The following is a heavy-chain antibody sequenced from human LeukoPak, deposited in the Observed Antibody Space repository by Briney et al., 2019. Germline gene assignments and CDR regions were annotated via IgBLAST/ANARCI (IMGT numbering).Heavy chain of an antibody. D-gene: IGHD2-8*01. CDR2: ISYDGSNK. J-gene: IGHJ4*02. Sequence: PGGSLRLSCAASGFTFSSYAMHWVRQAPGKGLEWVAVISYDGSNKYYADSVKGRFTISRDNSKNTLYLQMNSLRAEDTAVYYCAKDGVAGEVYWGQGTLVTVSS. CDR1: GFTFSSYA. CDR3: AKDGVAGEVY. V-gene: IGHV3-30-3*01.